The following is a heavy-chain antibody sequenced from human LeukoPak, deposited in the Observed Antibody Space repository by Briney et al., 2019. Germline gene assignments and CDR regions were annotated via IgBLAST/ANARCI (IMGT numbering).Heavy chain of an antibody. V-gene: IGHV1-69*04. D-gene: IGHD1-7*01. Sequence: SVKVSCKASGGTFSSYAISWVRPAPGQGLEWMGRIIPILGIANYAQKFQGRVTITADKSTSTAYMELSSLRSEDTAVYYCARGELELPHYYYYGMDVWGQGTTVTVSS. J-gene: IGHJ6*02. CDR2: IIPILGIA. CDR1: GGTFSSYA. CDR3: ARGELELPHYYYYGMDV.